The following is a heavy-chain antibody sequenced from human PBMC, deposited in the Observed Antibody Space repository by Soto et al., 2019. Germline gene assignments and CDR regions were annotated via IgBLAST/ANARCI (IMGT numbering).Heavy chain of an antibody. D-gene: IGHD2-8*01. CDR3: ARGDSTDCSNGVCSFFYNHDMDV. V-gene: IGHV1-2*04. CDR1: GYSFTDYH. J-gene: IGHJ6*02. CDR2: INPMSGGT. Sequence: VASVKVSCKASGYSFTDYHIHWVRQAPGQGLEWLGRINPMSGGTSTAQKFQGWVTMTTDTSISTASMELTRLTSDDTAIYYCARGDSTDCSNGVCSFFYNHDMDVWGQGTTVTVSS.